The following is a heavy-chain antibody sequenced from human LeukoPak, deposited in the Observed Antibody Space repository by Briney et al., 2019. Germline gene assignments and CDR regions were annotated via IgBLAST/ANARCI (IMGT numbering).Heavy chain of an antibody. Sequence: GGSLRLSCAASGFTFSSYWLNWARQAPGKGLEWVASINHNGNVNYYVDSVKGRFTISRDNAKNSLYLQMSNLRAEDTAVYFCARGGGLDVWGQGATVTVSS. J-gene: IGHJ6*02. CDR2: INHNGNVN. CDR3: ARGGGLDV. V-gene: IGHV3-7*03. CDR1: GFTFSSYW. D-gene: IGHD3-16*01.